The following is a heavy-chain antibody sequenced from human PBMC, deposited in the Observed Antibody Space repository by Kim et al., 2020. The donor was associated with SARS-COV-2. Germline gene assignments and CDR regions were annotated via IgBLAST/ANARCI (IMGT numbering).Heavy chain of an antibody. CDR2: ISTGGGT. CDR1: GFAFSDSD. J-gene: IGHJ4*02. D-gene: IGHD2-2*01. CDR3: TRGRSRTSCYDY. V-gene: IGHV3-13*01. Sequence: GGSLRLSCAASGFAFSDSDMHWVRQVTGKGLEWVSAISTGGGTHYPDSVKGRFTVSRENAKNSLYLQMNSLRVGDTAVYYCTRGRSRTSCYDYWGRGNLVAVSS.